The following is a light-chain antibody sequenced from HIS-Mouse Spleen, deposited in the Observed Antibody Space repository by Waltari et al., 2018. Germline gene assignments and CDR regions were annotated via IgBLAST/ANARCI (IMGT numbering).Light chain of an antibody. CDR2: QDS. CDR3: QAWDSSTVV. Sequence: SYELTQPPSVSVSPGQTASITCSGDKLGDNYACWYQQKPGQSPVLVIYQDSTRPSGIPERFSGSNSGNKATLTISGTQAMDEADYYCQAWDSSTVVFGGGTKLTVL. J-gene: IGLJ2*01. CDR1: KLGDNY. V-gene: IGLV3-1*01.